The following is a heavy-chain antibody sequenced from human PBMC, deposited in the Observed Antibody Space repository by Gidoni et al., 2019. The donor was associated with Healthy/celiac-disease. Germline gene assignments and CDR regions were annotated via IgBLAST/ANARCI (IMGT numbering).Heavy chain of an antibody. CDR2: IYPGDSDT. CDR3: ARRITMVRGVYYFDY. V-gene: IGHV5-51*01. Sequence: EVQLVQSGAEVKTPGESLKISCKGSGYSFTSYWIGWVRQMPGQGLEWMGIIYPGDSDTRYSPSFQGQVTISADKSSSTAYLQWSSLKASDTAMYYCARRITMVRGVYYFDYWGQGTLVTVSS. J-gene: IGHJ4*02. D-gene: IGHD3-10*01. CDR1: GYSFTSYW.